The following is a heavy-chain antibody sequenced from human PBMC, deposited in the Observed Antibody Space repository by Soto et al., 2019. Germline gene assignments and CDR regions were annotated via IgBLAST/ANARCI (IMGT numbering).Heavy chain of an antibody. J-gene: IGHJ6*03. CDR1: GFTFSSYS. D-gene: IGHD3-3*01. CDR3: ARVKGITIIGVVTSSSDYFYYMDV. V-gene: IGHV3-21*01. CDR2: ISGSSSFM. Sequence: GGSLRLSCAASGFTFSSYSMNWVRQAPGKGLEWVSSISGSSSFMYYADSVKGRFTISRDNAKNSLDLQMNSLRAEDTAVYYCARVKGITIIGVVTSSSDYFYYMDVWGKGTTVTVSS.